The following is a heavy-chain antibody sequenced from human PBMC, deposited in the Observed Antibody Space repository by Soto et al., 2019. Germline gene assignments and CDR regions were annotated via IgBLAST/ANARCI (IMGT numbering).Heavy chain of an antibody. Sequence: QMQLVQSGPEVKKPGTSVKVSCKASGFTFTSSAVQWVRQARGQRLELIGWIVVGSGNTNYAQKFQERVTITRDMSTSTAYMELSGLRSEDTAVYYCAAGSGSWGGDYWGQGTLVTVSS. J-gene: IGHJ4*02. CDR1: GFTFTSSA. CDR2: IVVGSGNT. V-gene: IGHV1-58*01. CDR3: AAGSGSWGGDY. D-gene: IGHD6-6*01.